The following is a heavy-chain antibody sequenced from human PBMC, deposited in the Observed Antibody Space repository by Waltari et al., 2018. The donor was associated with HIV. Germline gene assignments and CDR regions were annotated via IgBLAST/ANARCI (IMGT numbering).Heavy chain of an antibody. Sequence: QVQVQESGPGLVKPSETLSLTCAVPGDSISNYYWSWIRQPAGKGLEWIGRIKNSGNSNYNPSLKSRLTRSADTSKNQVSLRLSSVTAADTAVYYCARLGYQDMDVWGQGTTVTVSS. J-gene: IGHJ6*02. CDR2: IKNSGNS. CDR3: ARLGYQDMDV. V-gene: IGHV4-4*07. D-gene: IGHD6-25*01. CDR1: GDSISNYY.